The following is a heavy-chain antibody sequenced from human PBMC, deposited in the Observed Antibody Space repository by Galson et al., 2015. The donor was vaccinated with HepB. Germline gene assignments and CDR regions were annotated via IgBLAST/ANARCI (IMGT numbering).Heavy chain of an antibody. V-gene: IGHV3-66*01. CDR2: IYSGGST. CDR3: AREGGGYSGYDYEYYYYGMDV. Sequence: SLRLSCAASGFTVSSNYMSWVRQAPGKGLEWVSVIYSGGSTYYADSVKGRFTISRDNSKNTLYLQMNSLRAEDTAVYYCAREGGGYSGYDYEYYYYGMDVWGQGTTVTVSS. J-gene: IGHJ6*02. D-gene: IGHD5-12*01. CDR1: GFTVSSNY.